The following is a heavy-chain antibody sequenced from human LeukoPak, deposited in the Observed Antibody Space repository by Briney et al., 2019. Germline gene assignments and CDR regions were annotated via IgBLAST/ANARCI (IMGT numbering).Heavy chain of an antibody. CDR1: GFTFSSYG. D-gene: IGHD3-22*01. J-gene: IGHJ5*02. V-gene: IGHV3-23*01. CDR2: ICGSGGST. CDR3: AKDLGDERITMIVVANNWFDP. Sequence: GGSLRLSCAASGFTFSSYGMSWVRQAPGKGLEWVSAICGSGGSTYYADSVKGRFTISRDNSKNTLYLQMNSLRAEATAVYYCAKDLGDERITMIVVANNWFDPWGQGTLVTVSS.